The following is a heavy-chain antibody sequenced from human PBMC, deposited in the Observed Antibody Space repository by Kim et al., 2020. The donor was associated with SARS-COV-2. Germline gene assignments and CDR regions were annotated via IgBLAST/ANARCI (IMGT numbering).Heavy chain of an antibody. D-gene: IGHD3-22*01. CDR1: GGSVSSGSYY. CDR3: ARDARYDSSGYYLYYYCGMDV. V-gene: IGHV4-61*01. CDR2: IYYSGST. J-gene: IGHJ6*02. Sequence: SETLSLTCTVSGGSVSSGSYYWSWIRQPPGKGLEWIGYIYYSGSTNYNPSLKSRVTISVDTSKNQFSLKLSSVTAADTAGYYCARDARYDSSGYYLYYYCGMDVWGQGTTVTVSS.